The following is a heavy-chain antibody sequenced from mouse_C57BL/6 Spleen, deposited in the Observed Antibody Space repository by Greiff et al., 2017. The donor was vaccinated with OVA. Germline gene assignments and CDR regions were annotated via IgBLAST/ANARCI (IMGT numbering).Heavy chain of an antibody. V-gene: IGHV3-6*01. CDR1: GYSITSGYY. CDR2: ISYDGSN. CDR3: ARDPHFDV. Sequence: EVQLQESGPGLVKPSQSLSLTCSVTGYSITSGYYWNWIRQFPGNKLEWMGYISYDGSNNYNPSLKNRISITRDTSKNQFFLKLNSVTTEDTATYYCARDPHFDVWGTGTTVTVSS. J-gene: IGHJ1*03.